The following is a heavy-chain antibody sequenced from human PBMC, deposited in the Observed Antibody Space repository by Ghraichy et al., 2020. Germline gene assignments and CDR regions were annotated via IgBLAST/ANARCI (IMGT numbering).Heavy chain of an antibody. CDR3: AKDQGYYDFWNGWGKTDAFDI. J-gene: IGHJ3*02. CDR1: GFSFSSYV. D-gene: IGHD3-3*01. V-gene: IGHV3-23*01. Sequence: ETLSLTYAASGFSFSSYVISWVRQAPGEGLEWVSAISGSDSTYYADSVKGRFTISRDNSKNTLYLQMNSLRAEDTAVYYCAKDQGYYDFWNGWGKTDAFDIWGQGTMVTVAS. CDR2: ISGSDST.